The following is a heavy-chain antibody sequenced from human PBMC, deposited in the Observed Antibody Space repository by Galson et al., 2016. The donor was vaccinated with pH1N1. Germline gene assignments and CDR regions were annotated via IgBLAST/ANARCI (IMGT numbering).Heavy chain of an antibody. V-gene: IGHV3-74*01. D-gene: IGHD3/OR15-3a*01. CDR1: GFTFSTYW. CDR3: ARALDWVLCDY. CDR2: IKYDGSTT. Sequence: SLRLSCAASGFTFSTYWMHWVRQGPGQGLVWVARIKYDGSTTAYADSVKGRLPISRDTAKNTLYLDMNSLRVADTAVYHCARALDWVLCDYWGPGTLVHVSS. J-gene: IGHJ4*01.